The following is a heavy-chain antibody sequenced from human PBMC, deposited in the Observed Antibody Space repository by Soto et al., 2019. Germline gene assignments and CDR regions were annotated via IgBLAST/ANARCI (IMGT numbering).Heavy chain of an antibody. CDR3: ARILMAGYSSGWYWD. V-gene: IGHV2-70*11. Sequence: GSGPTLVNPTQTLTLTCTFSGFSLSTSGVGVAWVRQPPGKALEWLARIDWDDDKYYSTSLKTRLTISKDTSKNQVVLTMTNMDPVDTATYYCARILMAGYSSGWYWDWGQGTLVTVSS. CDR1: GFSLSTSGVG. D-gene: IGHD6-19*01. J-gene: IGHJ4*02. CDR2: IDWDDDK.